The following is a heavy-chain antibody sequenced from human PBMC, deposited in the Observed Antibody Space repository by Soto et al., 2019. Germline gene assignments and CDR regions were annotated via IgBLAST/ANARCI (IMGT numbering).Heavy chain of an antibody. CDR2: ISYDGSNK. Sequence: QVQLVESGGGVVQPGRSLRLSCAASGFTFSSYGMHWVRQAPGKGLEWVAVISYDGSNKYYADSVKGRFTISRDNSKNTLYLQMNSLRAEDMAVYYCAKDGVGAAFDAFDIWGQGTMVTVSS. V-gene: IGHV3-30*18. CDR3: AKDGVGAAFDAFDI. CDR1: GFTFSSYG. J-gene: IGHJ3*02. D-gene: IGHD2-8*01.